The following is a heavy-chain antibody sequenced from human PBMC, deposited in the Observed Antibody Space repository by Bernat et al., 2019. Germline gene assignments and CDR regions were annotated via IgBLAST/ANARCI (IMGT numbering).Heavy chain of an antibody. Sequence: QVQLVQSGAEVKKPGASVKVSCKASGYTFTGYYMYWVRQAPGQWLEWMGWINPNSGGTNYAQKFQGWVTMNRDTSISTAYMELSRLRSDDTAVYYCARGDVDTAMVSFYYYYGMDVWGQGTTVTVSS. V-gene: IGHV1-2*04. CDR3: ARGDVDTAMVSFYYYYGMDV. CDR2: INPNSGGT. D-gene: IGHD5-18*01. J-gene: IGHJ6*02. CDR1: GYTFTGYY.